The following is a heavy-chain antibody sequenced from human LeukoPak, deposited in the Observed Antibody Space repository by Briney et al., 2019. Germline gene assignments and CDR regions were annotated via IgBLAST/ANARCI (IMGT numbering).Heavy chain of an antibody. Sequence: ASVKVSCKASGYTFTGYYMHWVRQAPGQGLEWMGWINPNSGGTNYAQKFQGRVTITRDTSISTAYMELSRLRSGDTAVYYCARGKDPYYYGMDVWGQGATVTVSS. J-gene: IGHJ6*02. CDR3: ARGKDPYYYGMDV. V-gene: IGHV1-2*02. CDR2: INPNSGGT. CDR1: GYTFTGYY.